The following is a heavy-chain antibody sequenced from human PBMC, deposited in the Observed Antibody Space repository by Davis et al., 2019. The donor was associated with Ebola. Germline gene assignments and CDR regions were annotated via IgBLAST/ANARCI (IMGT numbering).Heavy chain of an antibody. CDR1: GGSISSSSYY. Sequence: PSETLSLTCTVSGGSISSSSYYWGWIRQPPGKGLEWIGSIYYSGSTYYNPSLKSRVTISVDTSKNQFSLKLSSVTAADTAVYYCARHLNEVPYFDYWGQGTLVTVSS. CDR3: ARHLNEVPYFDY. CDR2: IYYSGST. J-gene: IGHJ4*02. V-gene: IGHV4-39*01.